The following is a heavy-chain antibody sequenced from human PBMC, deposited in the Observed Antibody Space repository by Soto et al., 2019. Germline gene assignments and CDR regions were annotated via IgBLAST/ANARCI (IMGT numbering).Heavy chain of an antibody. V-gene: IGHV1-8*01. D-gene: IGHD3-9*01. Sequence: ASVKVSCKASGYTFTSYDINWVRQATGQGLEWMGWMNPNSGNTGYTQKFQGRVTMTRNTSISTAYMELSSLRSEDTAVYYCARGVSNVLRYFDWLFFWGQGTLVTVSS. CDR3: ARGVSNVLRYFDWLFF. CDR1: GYTFTSYD. J-gene: IGHJ4*02. CDR2: MNPNSGNT.